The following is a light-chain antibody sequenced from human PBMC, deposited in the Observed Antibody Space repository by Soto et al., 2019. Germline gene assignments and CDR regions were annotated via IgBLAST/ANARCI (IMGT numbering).Light chain of an antibody. CDR3: SSYAGSNNVV. CDR1: SSDVGGYNY. J-gene: IGLJ2*01. CDR2: EVS. Sequence: QSALTQPPSASGSPGQSVTISCTGTSSDVGGYNYVSWYQQHPGKAPKLMIYEVSKRPSGVPDRFSGSKSCNTASLTVSGLQAEDEAYYYCSSYAGSNNVVFGGGTKLTVL. V-gene: IGLV2-8*01.